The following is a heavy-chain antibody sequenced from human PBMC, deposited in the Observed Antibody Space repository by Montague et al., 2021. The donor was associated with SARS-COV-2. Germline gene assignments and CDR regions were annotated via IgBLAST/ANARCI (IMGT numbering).Heavy chain of an antibody. D-gene: IGHD2-15*01. CDR2: IYYSGST. V-gene: IGHV4-39*01. CDR1: GGSISSSSYY. Sequence: SETLSLTCTVSGGSISSSSYYWGWIRQPPGKGLEWIGSIYYSGSTYYNPSLKSRVTISVDTSKNQFSLKLRSVTAADTAVYYCARLVESYYYYYGMDVWGQGTTVTVSS. CDR3: ARLVESYYYYYGMDV. J-gene: IGHJ6*02.